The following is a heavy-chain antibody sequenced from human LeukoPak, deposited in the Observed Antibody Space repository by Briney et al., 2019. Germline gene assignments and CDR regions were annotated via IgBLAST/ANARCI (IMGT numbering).Heavy chain of an antibody. CDR2: INHSGST. J-gene: IGHJ4*02. CDR1: GGSFSGYY. CDR3: ARGRIQLWSRRPVLDY. V-gene: IGHV4-34*01. D-gene: IGHD5-18*01. Sequence: PSETLSLTCAVYGGSFSGYYWSWIRQPPRKGLEWIGEINHSGSTNYNPSLKSRVTISVDTSKNQFSLKLSSVTAADTAVYYCARGRIQLWSRRPVLDYWGQGTLVTVSS.